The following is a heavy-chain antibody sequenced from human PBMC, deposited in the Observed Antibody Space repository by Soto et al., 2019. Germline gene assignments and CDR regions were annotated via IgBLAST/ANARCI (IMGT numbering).Heavy chain of an antibody. CDR3: ARGYCSNGVCYRYIDL. J-gene: IGHJ2*01. CDR1: GFTFSDHY. D-gene: IGHD2-8*01. Sequence: PGGSLRLSCAASGFTFSDHYMDWVRQAPGKRLEWVGRTRNKANSYTTEYAASVKGRFTISRDDSKNSLYLQMNSLKTEDTAVYYCARGYCSNGVCYRYIDLWGRGTLVTVSS. CDR2: TRNKANSYTT. V-gene: IGHV3-72*01.